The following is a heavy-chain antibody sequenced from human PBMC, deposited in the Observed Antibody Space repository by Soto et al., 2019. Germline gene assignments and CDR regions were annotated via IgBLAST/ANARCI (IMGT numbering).Heavy chain of an antibody. J-gene: IGHJ3*02. CDR3: ASGTRYREAAFDT. CDR2: IYYSGST. Sequence: SETLSLTCTVSGGSISSYYWSWIRQPPGKGLEWIGYIYYSGSTNYNPSLKSRVTISVDTSKNQFSLKLSSVTAADTAVYYCASGTRYREAAFDTWGQGTMVTVSS. CDR1: GGSISSYY. V-gene: IGHV4-59*01. D-gene: IGHD1-1*01.